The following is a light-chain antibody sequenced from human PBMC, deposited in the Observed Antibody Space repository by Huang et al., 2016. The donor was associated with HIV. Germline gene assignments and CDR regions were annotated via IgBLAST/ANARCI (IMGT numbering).Light chain of an antibody. J-gene: IGKJ2*01. CDR1: ESILRN. V-gene: IGKV3-15*01. CDR3: QQYNKWPPYT. Sequence: VMTQSPATLSVSPGERATLSCRASESILRNLAWYQQGPGQPPRLLIYGASVRLPGIPDRFRGSGSGTEFSLTISSLQSEDFAVYYCQQYNKWPPYTYGQGTKLEIK. CDR2: GAS.